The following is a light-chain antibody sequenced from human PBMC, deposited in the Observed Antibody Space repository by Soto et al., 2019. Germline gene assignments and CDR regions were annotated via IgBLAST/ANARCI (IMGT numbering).Light chain of an antibody. CDR3: AGWDDSLNGDVI. Sequence: QSALTQPPSASGTPGQRVTISCSGSSSNIGSHTVNWYQQVPGTAPKLLIYSNNQRPSGVPDRFSASKSGTSASLAISGLQSDDEADYYCAGWDDSLNGDVIFGGGTKLTVL. CDR2: SNN. J-gene: IGLJ2*01. V-gene: IGLV1-44*01. CDR1: SSNIGSHT.